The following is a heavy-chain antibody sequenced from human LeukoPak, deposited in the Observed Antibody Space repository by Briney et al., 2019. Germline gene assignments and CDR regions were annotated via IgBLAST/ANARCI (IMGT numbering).Heavy chain of an antibody. CDR3: AELGITMIGGV. J-gene: IGHJ6*04. CDR2: ISSSGSTI. V-gene: IGHV3-48*03. D-gene: IGHD3-10*02. Sequence: GGSLRPSCAASGFTFSSYEMNWVRQAPGKGLEWVSYISSSGSTIYYADSVKGRFTISRDNARNSLYLQMNSLRAEDTAVYYCAELGITMIGGVWGKGTTVTISS. CDR1: GFTFSSYE.